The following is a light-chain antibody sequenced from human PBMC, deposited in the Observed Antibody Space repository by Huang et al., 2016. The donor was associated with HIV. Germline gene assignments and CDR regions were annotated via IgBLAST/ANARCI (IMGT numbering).Light chain of an antibody. CDR2: DAS. J-gene: IGKJ1*01. CDR3: QGRSNGWT. V-gene: IGKV3-11*01. Sequence: EVVLTQSPATLSLSPGERATLSCRASQSVRSFLAWYQQKPGQAPRLLIYDASNRATAIPSRFSGSGSETDFTLTISSLEPEDSAVYYCQGRSNGWTFGQGTKVEIK. CDR1: QSVRSF.